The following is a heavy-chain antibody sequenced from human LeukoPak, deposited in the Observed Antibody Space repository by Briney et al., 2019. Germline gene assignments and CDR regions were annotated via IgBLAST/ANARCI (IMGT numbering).Heavy chain of an antibody. CDR3: ARDREGFDY. CDR2: IHPRDGST. J-gene: IGHJ4*02. Sequence: GASVKVSCKASGYTFTSNYIHWVRQAPGQGLEWMGMIHPRDGSTSYAQKFQGRVTVTRDTSTSTVHMELSGLRSEDTAVYYCARDREGFDYWGQGTLVTVSS. CDR1: GYTFTSNY. V-gene: IGHV1-46*01.